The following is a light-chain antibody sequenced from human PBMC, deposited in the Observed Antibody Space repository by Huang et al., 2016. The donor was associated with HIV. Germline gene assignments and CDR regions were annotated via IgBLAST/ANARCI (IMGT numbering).Light chain of an antibody. J-gene: IGKJ5*01. CDR2: LGT. V-gene: IGKV2-28*01. CDR1: QSLLTSNGYNY. Sequence: EIVMTQSSLSLPVTPGVPSSISCKSSQSLLTSNGYNYLDWYLQKPGQSPHLLIYLGTNRASGVPDRSSGSGSRTDSTRQISRVEDEDVMVYYCMHTLQTITFGQGTRLEIE. CDR3: MHTLQTIT.